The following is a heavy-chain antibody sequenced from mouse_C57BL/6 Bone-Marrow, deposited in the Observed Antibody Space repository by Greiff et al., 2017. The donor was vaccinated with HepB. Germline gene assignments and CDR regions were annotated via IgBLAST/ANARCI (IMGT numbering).Heavy chain of an antibody. J-gene: IGHJ3*01. CDR2: INPYNGDT. Sequence: VQLQQSGPELVKPGDSVKISCKASGYSFTGYFMNWVMQSHGKSLEWIGRINPYNGDTFYNQKFKGKATLTVDKSSSTAHMELRSLTSEDSAVYYCARKGWFAWFAYWGQGTLVTVSA. CDR1: GYSFTGYF. D-gene: IGHD1-1*02. V-gene: IGHV1-20*01. CDR3: ARKGWFAWFAY.